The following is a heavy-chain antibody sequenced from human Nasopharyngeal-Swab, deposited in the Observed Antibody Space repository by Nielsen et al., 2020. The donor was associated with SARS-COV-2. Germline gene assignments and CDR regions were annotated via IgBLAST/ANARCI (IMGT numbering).Heavy chain of an antibody. CDR3: ARGGWIEVDPYYFDY. Sequence: GGSLRLSCAAFGFTFSDYYMSWIRQAPGKGLEWVSYISSSSSYTNYADSVKGRFTISRDNAKNSLYLQMNSLRAEDTAVYYCARGGWIEVDPYYFDYWGQGTLVTVSS. V-gene: IGHV3-11*06. J-gene: IGHJ4*02. CDR2: ISSSSSYT. D-gene: IGHD2-15*01. CDR1: GFTFSDYY.